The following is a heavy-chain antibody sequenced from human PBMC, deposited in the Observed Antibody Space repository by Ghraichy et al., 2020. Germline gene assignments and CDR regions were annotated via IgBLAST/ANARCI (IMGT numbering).Heavy chain of an antibody. CDR1: GFTFGSHA. J-gene: IGHJ4*02. V-gene: IGHV3-23*01. CDR2: ISSGGST. CDR3: AKARLGFNGNYDY. Sequence: GGSLRLSCAASGFTFGSHAMSWVRQAPGKGLEWVSTISSGGSTYYADSVKGRFTISRDTSKNTLSLQMSSLRVEDTAVYYCAKARLGFNGNYDYWGQGTLVTVSS. D-gene: IGHD2-8*01.